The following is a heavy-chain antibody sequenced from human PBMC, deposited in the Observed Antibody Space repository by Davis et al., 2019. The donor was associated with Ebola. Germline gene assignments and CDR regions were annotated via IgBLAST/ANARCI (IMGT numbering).Heavy chain of an antibody. CDR3: ARGYDTTGYYYGMDV. CDR1: GFTFSTYS. Sequence: GSLRLSCAASGFTFSTYSMNWIRQPPGKGLEWIGEINHSGSTNYNPSLKSRVSISEDTSKNQFSLKLSSVTAADTAVYYCARGYDTTGYYYGMDVWGQGTTVTVSS. D-gene: IGHD3-9*01. CDR2: INHSGST. J-gene: IGHJ6*02. V-gene: IGHV4-34*01.